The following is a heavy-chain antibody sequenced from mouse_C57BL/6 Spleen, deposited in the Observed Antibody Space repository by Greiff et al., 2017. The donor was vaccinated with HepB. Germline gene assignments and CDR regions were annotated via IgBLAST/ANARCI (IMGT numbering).Heavy chain of an antibody. CDR3: ARITTVVVDY. Sequence: QVQLQQSGAELVRPGTSVKVSCKASGYAFTNYLIEWVKQRPGQGLEWIGVINPGSGGTNYNEKFKGKATLTADKSSSTAYMQLSSLTSEDSAVYFCARITTVVVDYWGQGPSVTVSS. D-gene: IGHD1-1*01. CDR1: GYAFTNYL. V-gene: IGHV1-54*01. J-gene: IGHJ4*01. CDR2: INPGSGGT.